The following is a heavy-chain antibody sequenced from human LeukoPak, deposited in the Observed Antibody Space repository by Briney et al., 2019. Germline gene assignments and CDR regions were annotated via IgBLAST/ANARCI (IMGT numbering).Heavy chain of an antibody. D-gene: IGHD6-13*01. CDR3: AKVMDSYSSSWYQNPYYFDY. J-gene: IGHJ4*02. CDR1: GFTFSSYA. Sequence: GGSLRLSCAASGFTFSSYAMSWVRQAPGKGLEWVSAISGSGGSTYYADSVKGRFTISRDNSKNTLYLQMNSLRAEDTAVYYCAKVMDSYSSSWYQNPYYFDYWGQGTLVTVS. V-gene: IGHV3-23*01. CDR2: ISGSGGST.